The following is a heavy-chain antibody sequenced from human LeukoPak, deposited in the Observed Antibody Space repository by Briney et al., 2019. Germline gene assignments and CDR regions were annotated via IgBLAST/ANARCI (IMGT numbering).Heavy chain of an antibody. D-gene: IGHD3-22*01. J-gene: IGHJ4*02. Sequence: GGSLRLSCAAAGFTFSSYGMQWVRQAPGSGLEWVAFIRNDGSNEYYADSVKGRFTISRDNSKNTLYLQMNSLRTKDTAVYYCARGLVTMIVVVLNWGQGTLVTVSS. CDR3: ARGLVTMIVVVLN. CDR2: IRNDGSNE. V-gene: IGHV3-30*02. CDR1: GFTFSSYG.